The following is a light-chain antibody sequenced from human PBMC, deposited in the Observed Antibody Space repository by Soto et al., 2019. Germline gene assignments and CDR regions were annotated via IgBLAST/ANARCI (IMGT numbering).Light chain of an antibody. CDR2: DVS. V-gene: IGLV2-8*01. CDR1: CSDVGAYNY. Sequence: QSALAQPPSASGSPGQSVTISCTGTCSDVGAYNYVSWYQQHPGKAPKLIIFDVSQRPSGVPDRFSGSKSGNTASLTVSGLQAEDEAVYYCNSFAGSAHVVFGGGTKLTVL. J-gene: IGLJ2*01. CDR3: NSFAGSAHVV.